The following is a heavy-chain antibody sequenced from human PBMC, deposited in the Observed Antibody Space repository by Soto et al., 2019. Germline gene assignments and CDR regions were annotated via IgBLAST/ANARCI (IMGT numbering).Heavy chain of an antibody. CDR2: ISSSSSYI. CDR1: GFTFSSYS. D-gene: IGHD6-19*01. V-gene: IGHV3-21*01. J-gene: IGHJ4*02. CDR3: ASASEQWLGDYFDY. Sequence: ESGGGLVKPGGSLRLSCAASGFTFSSYSMNWVRQAPGKGLEWVSSISSSSSYIYYADSVKGRFTISRDNAKNSLYLQMNSLRAEDTAVYYCASASEQWLGDYFDYWGQGTLVTVSS.